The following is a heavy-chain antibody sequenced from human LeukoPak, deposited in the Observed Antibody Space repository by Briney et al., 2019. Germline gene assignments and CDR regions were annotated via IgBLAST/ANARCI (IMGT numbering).Heavy chain of an antibody. CDR3: ARALGYCSSTSCYEAWFDP. CDR1: GGSFSGYY. D-gene: IGHD2-2*01. J-gene: IGHJ5*02. CDR2: INHSGST. V-gene: IGHV4-34*01. Sequence: SETLSLTCAVYGGSFSGYYWSWIRQPPGKGLEWIGEINHSGSTNYNPSLKSRVTISVDTSKNQFSLKLSSVTAADTAVYYCARALGYCSSTSCYEAWFDPWGQGTLVTASS.